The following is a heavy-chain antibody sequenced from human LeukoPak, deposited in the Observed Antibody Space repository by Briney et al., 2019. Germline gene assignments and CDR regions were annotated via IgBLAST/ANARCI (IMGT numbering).Heavy chain of an antibody. J-gene: IGHJ4*02. Sequence: GGSLRLSCAASGFTFSSYWMSWVRQAPGKGLEWVANIKQDGSEKYYVDSVKGRLTISRDNAKSSLYLQMNSLRAEDTAVYYCARRRVGVVIKGFDYWGQGTLVTVSS. V-gene: IGHV3-7*01. CDR2: IKQDGSEK. D-gene: IGHD3-3*01. CDR1: GFTFSSYW. CDR3: ARRRVGVVIKGFDY.